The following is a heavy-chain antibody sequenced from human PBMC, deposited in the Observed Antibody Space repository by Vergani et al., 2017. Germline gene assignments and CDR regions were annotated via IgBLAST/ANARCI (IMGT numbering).Heavy chain of an antibody. V-gene: IGHV3-21*01. CDR3: ARDYRGSSSFGLFDP. D-gene: IGHD6-6*01. CDR1: GFTFSSYS. J-gene: IGHJ5*02. Sequence: EVQLVESGGGLVKPGGSLRLSCAASGFTFSSYSMNWVRQAPGKGLEWASSISSSSSYIYYADSVKGRFTISRDNAKNSLFLQMNSLRAEDTAVYYCARDYRGSSSFGLFDPWGQGTLVTVSS. CDR2: ISSSSSYI.